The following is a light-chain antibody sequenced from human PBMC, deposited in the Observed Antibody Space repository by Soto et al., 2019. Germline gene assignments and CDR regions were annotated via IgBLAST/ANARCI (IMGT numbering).Light chain of an antibody. V-gene: IGKV1-39*01. CDR3: QQTYSTPGFT. Sequence: DIQMTQYPSALSASAGDRVTLTCRASQNIANLSNWYQQKPGKAPKLLIYAASTLQSGVPLRFSGSGSGTDFTLTISSLQPEDFATYYCQQTYSTPGFTFGPGTKVDIK. CDR1: QNIANL. CDR2: AAS. J-gene: IGKJ3*01.